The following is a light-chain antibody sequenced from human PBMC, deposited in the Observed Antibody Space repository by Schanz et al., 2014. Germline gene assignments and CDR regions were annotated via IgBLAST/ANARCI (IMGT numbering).Light chain of an antibody. CDR2: WAS. Sequence: DIVMTQSPDSLAVSLGERATINCKSSQSILYNSHNKNYLSWYQQKPGQPPKPLIYWASTRESGVPDRFSGSGSGADFTLTISSLQAEDVAVYYCQQYSSTPDTFGQGTKLEI. CDR3: QQYSSTPDT. J-gene: IGKJ2*01. CDR1: QSILYNSHNKNY. V-gene: IGKV4-1*01.